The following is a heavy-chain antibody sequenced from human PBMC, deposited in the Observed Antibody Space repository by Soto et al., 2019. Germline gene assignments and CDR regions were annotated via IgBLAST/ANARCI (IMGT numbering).Heavy chain of an antibody. J-gene: IGHJ4*02. CDR2: ISGSGGST. CDR3: AKRSYSYGYLDY. CDR1: GFTFSSYA. V-gene: IGHV3-23*01. D-gene: IGHD5-18*01. Sequence: LRLSCAASGFTFSSYAMSWVRQAPGKGLEWVSAISGSGGSTYYADSVKGRFTISRDNSKNTLYLQMNSLRAEDTAVYYCAKRSYSYGYLDYWGQGTLVTVSS.